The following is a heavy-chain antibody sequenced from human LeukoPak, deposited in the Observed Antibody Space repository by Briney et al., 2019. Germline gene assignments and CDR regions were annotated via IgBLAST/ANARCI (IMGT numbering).Heavy chain of an antibody. D-gene: IGHD6-19*01. CDR3: ARGYSSGWFLYYFDY. J-gene: IGHJ4*01. Sequence: GESLRISCKGSGYTFTNYWISWVRQMPGKGLEWMGRIDPSDSYTNYSPSFQGHVTISADKSISTAYLQWSSLKASDTAMYYCARGYSSGWFLYYFDYWGHGTLCTVSP. CDR2: IDPSDSYT. CDR1: GYTFTNYW. V-gene: IGHV5-10-1*01.